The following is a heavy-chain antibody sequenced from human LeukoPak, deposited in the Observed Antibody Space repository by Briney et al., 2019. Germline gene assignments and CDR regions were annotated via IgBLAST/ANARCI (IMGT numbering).Heavy chain of an antibody. J-gene: IGHJ4*02. CDR1: GGSISSTNW. D-gene: IGHD3-9*01. CDR2: IYHSGST. CDR3: ARDLKRLAFYY. V-gene: IGHV4-4*02. Sequence: SGTLSLTCAVSGGSISSTNWWSWVRQPPGKGLEWIGEIYHSGSTNYNPSLKSRVTISVDMSKNQFSLKLNSVTAADTAMYYCARDLKRLAFYYWGQGTLVTVSS.